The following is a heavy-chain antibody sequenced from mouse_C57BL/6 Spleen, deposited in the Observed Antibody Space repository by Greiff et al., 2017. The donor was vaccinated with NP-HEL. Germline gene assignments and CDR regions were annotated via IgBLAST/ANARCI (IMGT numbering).Heavy chain of an antibody. D-gene: IGHD2-5*01. CDR3: ARYYSNYSYYAMDY. CDR1: GFTFSDYG. V-gene: IGHV5-17*01. CDR2: ISSGSSTI. J-gene: IGHJ4*01. Sequence: EVMLVESGGDLVKPGGSLKLSCAASGFTFSDYGMHWVRQAPEKGLEWVAYISSGSSTIYYADTVKGRFTISRDNAKNTLFLQMTSLRSEDTAMYYCARYYSNYSYYAMDYWGQGTSDTVSS.